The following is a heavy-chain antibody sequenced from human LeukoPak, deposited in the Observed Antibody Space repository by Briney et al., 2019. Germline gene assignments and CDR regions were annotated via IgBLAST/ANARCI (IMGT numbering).Heavy chain of an antibody. V-gene: IGHV4-4*07. J-gene: IGHJ4*02. CDR1: GGSISRYY. Sequence: SETLPLTCTVAGGSISRYYWSWIRQPAGKGLEWIGRIYTSGSTNYNPSLKSRFTMSVETSKNQFSLKLSSVTAADTAVYYCARVRVGSNCNYGSFDYWGQGTLVTVSS. CDR3: ARVRVGSNCNYGSFDY. CDR2: IYTSGST. D-gene: IGHD1-7*01.